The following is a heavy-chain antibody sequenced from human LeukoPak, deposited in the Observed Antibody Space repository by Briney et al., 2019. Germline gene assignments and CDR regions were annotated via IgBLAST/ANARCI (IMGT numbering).Heavy chain of an antibody. J-gene: IGHJ4*02. CDR3: ASVGFGEFPFDY. V-gene: IGHV4-30-2*01. D-gene: IGHD3-10*01. CDR1: GGSISSGGYS. Sequence: SQTLSLTCAVSGGSISSGGYSWSWIRQPPGKGLEWIGYIYHSGSTYYNPPLKSRVTISVDRSKNQFSLKLSSVTAADTAVYYCASVGFGEFPFDYWGQGTLVTVSS. CDR2: IYHSGST.